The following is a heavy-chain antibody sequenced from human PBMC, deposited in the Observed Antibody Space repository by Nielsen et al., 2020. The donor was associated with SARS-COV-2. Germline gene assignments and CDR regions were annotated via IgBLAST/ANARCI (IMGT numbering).Heavy chain of an antibody. J-gene: IGHJ4*02. CDR1: GYTFASYY. V-gene: IGHV1-2*05. CDR2: INPNSGGT. D-gene: IGHD6-19*01. Sequence: ASVKVSCKASGYTFASYYMHWVRQAPGQGLEWMGRINPNSGGTNYAQKFQGRVTMTRGTSISTAYMELSRLRSDDTVVYYCARGGSSGWLGYFDYWGQGTLVTVSS. CDR3: ARGGSSGWLGYFDY.